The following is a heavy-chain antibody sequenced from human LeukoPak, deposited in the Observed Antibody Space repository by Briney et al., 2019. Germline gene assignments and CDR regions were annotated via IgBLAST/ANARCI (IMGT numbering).Heavy chain of an antibody. D-gene: IGHD1-26*01. CDR1: GGSISSRGYY. Sequence: SETLSLTCTVSGGSISSRGYYWGWIRQPPGEGLEWIASIYYSGSTYYNPSLKSRVTISVDTSKNQLSLKLSSLTAADTAVYYCARHEYSGSYYGLSWFDPWGQGTLVTVSS. CDR3: ARHEYSGSYYGLSWFDP. CDR2: IYYSGST. V-gene: IGHV4-39*01. J-gene: IGHJ5*02.